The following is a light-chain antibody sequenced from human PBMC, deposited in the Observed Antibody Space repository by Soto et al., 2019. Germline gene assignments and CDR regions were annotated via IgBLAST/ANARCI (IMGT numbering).Light chain of an antibody. Sequence: QSSLTHPPSASDSVGQSFTISCTGTSSDVGAYNYVSWYQQHPGKAPKLMIYEVSKRPSGVPDRFSGYQSGYTASLTVSGLQAEAEADYYCSSHAGNNNYVFGTGTTVTVL. CDR2: EVS. CDR1: SSDVGAYNY. CDR3: SSHAGNNNYV. J-gene: IGLJ1*01. V-gene: IGLV2-8*01.